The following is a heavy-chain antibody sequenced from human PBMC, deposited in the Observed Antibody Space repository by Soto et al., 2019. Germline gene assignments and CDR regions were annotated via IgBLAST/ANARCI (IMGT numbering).Heavy chain of an antibody. CDR3: AVAVAGPTAIGY. D-gene: IGHD6-19*01. CDR2: INSDGSRT. CDR1: GFTLSSYW. V-gene: IGHV3-74*01. J-gene: IGHJ4*02. Sequence: EVQLVESGGGLVQPGGSLRLSCAASGFTLSSYWIHWVRQAPGKGLVWVSRINSDGSRTSYADSVKGRFTISRDNAKNTLYLQMNSLRAEDTAVYYCAVAVAGPTAIGYWGQGTLVTVSS.